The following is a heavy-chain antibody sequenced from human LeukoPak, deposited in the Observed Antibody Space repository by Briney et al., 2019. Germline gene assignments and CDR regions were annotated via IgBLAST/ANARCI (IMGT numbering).Heavy chain of an antibody. CDR3: ATPGGFEDSSYFDY. V-gene: IGHV1-69*05. Sequence: GASVKVSCKASGGTFSSYAISWVRQAPGQGLEWMGGIIPIFGTANYAQKFQGRVTITTDESTSTAYMELRSLRSDDTAVYYCATPGGFEDSSYFDYWGQGTLVTVSS. CDR1: GGTFSSYA. CDR2: IIPIFGTA. J-gene: IGHJ4*02. D-gene: IGHD3-10*01.